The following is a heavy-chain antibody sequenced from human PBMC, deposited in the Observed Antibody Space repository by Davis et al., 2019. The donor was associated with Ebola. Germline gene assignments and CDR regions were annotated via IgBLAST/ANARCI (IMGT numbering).Heavy chain of an antibody. Sequence: PGRSLRLSCAASGFTFSTYSMSWVRQAPGKGLEWVSSISSDSDYIYYADSAKGRFTISRDNAKNSLYLQMNSLRAEDSAVYYCARDEIWSGYLTRDYYGMDVWGQGTTVTVSS. V-gene: IGHV3-21*04. CDR3: ARDEIWSGYLTRDYYGMDV. CDR2: ISSDSDYI. D-gene: IGHD3-3*01. CDR1: GFTFSTYS. J-gene: IGHJ6*02.